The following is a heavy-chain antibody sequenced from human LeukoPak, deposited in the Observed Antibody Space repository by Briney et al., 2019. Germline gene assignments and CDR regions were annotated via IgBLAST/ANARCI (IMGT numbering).Heavy chain of an antibody. J-gene: IGHJ3*02. CDR3: ARALTYYYDSSGYYKSYDAFDI. D-gene: IGHD3-22*01. CDR2: IYHSGST. CDR1: GGSISSGGYS. V-gene: IGHV4-30-2*01. Sequence: SQTLSLTYAVSGGSISSGGYSWSWIRQPPGTGLEWIGYIYHSGSTYYNPSLKSRVTISVDRSKNQFSLKLSSVTAADTAVYYCARALTYYYDSSGYYKSYDAFDIWGQGTMVTVSS.